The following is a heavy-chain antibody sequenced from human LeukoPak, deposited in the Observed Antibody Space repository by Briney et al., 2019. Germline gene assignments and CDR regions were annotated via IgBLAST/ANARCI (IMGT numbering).Heavy chain of an antibody. Sequence: ASVKVSCKASGYTFSNYDISWVRQAPGQGLEWMGGIIPIFGTANYAQKFQGRVTITADKSTSTAYMELSSLRSEDTAVYYCAREADYDYVWGSPRFDPWGQGTLVTVSS. D-gene: IGHD3-16*01. V-gene: IGHV1-69*06. CDR3: AREADYDYVWGSPRFDP. J-gene: IGHJ5*02. CDR1: GYTFSNYD. CDR2: IIPIFGTA.